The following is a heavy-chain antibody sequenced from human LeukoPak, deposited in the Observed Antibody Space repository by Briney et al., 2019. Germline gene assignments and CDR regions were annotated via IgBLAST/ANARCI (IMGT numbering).Heavy chain of an antibody. V-gene: IGHV4-34*01. CDR2: INHSGST. Sequence: PSETLSLTCAVYGGSFSGYYWSWIRQPPGKGLEWIGEINHSGSTNYNPSLKSRVTISVDTSKNQFSLKLTSVTAADTAVYYCARGAGYSREVNYYHYMDVWGKGTTVTVSS. J-gene: IGHJ6*03. CDR1: GGSFSGYY. D-gene: IGHD5-12*01. CDR3: ARGAGYSREVNYYHYMDV.